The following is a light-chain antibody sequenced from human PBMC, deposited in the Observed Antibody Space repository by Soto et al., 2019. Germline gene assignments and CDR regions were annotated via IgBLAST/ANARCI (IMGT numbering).Light chain of an antibody. V-gene: IGKV3-11*01. CDR2: DAS. CDR1: QSVSSY. Sequence: EIVLTQSPATLSLSPGERATLSCRASQSVSSYLAWYQQKPGQAPRLLIYDASNRATGFSARFSGSGSGTDFTLTISSLEPEDFAVYFCQQRSNWPLTFGGGTKVEIK. J-gene: IGKJ4*01. CDR3: QQRSNWPLT.